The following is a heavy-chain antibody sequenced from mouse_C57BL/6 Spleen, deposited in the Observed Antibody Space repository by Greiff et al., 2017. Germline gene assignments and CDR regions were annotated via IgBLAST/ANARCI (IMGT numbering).Heavy chain of an antibody. J-gene: IGHJ1*03. CDR2: IDPSDSYT. V-gene: IGHV1-69*01. CDR3: AVGSSRGYVDV. CDR1: GYTFTSYW. Sequence: QVQLQQPGAELVMPGASVKLSCKASGYTFTSYWMHWVKQRPGQGLEWIGEIDPSDSYTNYNQKFKGKSTLTVDKSSSTAYMQLSSLTSEDSAVYYCAVGSSRGYVDVWGTGTTVTVSS. D-gene: IGHD1-1*01.